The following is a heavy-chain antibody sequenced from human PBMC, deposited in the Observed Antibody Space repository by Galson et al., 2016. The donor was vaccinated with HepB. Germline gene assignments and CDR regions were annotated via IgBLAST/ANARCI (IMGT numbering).Heavy chain of an antibody. J-gene: IGHJ3*02. CDR1: GFTFSDYY. CDR3: ARARIAALGTGAFDM. V-gene: IGHV3-11*06. Sequence: SLRLSCAASGFTFSDYYMSWIRQAPGKGLEWVSYISSSSSYTNYAESVKGRFTISRDNAENSLYLQMDSLTAEDTAMYYCARARIAALGTGAFDMWGQGTMVTVSS. D-gene: IGHD6-13*01. CDR2: ISSSSSYT.